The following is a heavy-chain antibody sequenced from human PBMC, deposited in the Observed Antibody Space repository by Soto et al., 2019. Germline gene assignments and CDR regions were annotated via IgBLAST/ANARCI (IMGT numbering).Heavy chain of an antibody. CDR3: ARVDGGYSYGIDY. CDR2: ISSNSSYI. J-gene: IGHJ4*02. Sequence: GGSLRLSCAASGFTFSSYSMNWVRQAPGKGLEWVSSISSNSSYIYYADSVKGRFTISRDNAKNSLYLQMNSLRAEDTAVYYCARVDGGYSYGIDYWGQGTLVTVSS. V-gene: IGHV3-21*01. CDR1: GFTFSSYS. D-gene: IGHD5-18*01.